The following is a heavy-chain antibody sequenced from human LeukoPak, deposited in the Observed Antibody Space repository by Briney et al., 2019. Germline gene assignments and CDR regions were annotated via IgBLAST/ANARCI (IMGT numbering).Heavy chain of an antibody. CDR3: ARDWASYYYDSSGPWHWFDP. V-gene: IGHV1-69*04. CDR2: IIPILGIA. D-gene: IGHD3-22*01. J-gene: IGHJ5*02. CDR1: GGTFSSYA. Sequence: GASVKVSCKASGGTFSSYAISWVRQAPGQGLEWMGRIIPILGIANYAQKFQGRVTITADKSTSTAYMELSSLRSEDTAVYYCARDWASYYYDSSGPWHWFDPWGQGTLVTVSS.